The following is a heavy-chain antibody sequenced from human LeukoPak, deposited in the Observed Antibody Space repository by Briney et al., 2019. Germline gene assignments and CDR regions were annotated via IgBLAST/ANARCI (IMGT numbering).Heavy chain of an antibody. D-gene: IGHD6-6*01. Sequence: PGGSLRLSCTASGFSFSGHWMHWARQLPGKGLVWVSRISPTGSTTSYADSVKGRFTVPRDNAKNTLYLQVNNLRAEDTAVYYCARGPNSSWSGLDFWGQGTLVTVSS. J-gene: IGHJ4*02. CDR1: GFSFSGHW. CDR3: ARGPNSSWSGLDF. CDR2: ISPTGSTT. V-gene: IGHV3-74*01.